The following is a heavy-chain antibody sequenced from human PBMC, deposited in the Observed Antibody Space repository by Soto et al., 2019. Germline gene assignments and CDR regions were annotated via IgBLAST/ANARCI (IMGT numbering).Heavy chain of an antibody. V-gene: IGHV3-21*01. J-gene: IGHJ4*02. CDR3: ARDADSSGWYFDY. CDR1: GFTFSSYS. D-gene: IGHD6-19*01. Sequence: ESGGGLVKPGGSLRLSCAASGFTFSSYSMNWVRQAPGKGLEWVSSISSSSSYIYYADSVKGRFTISRDNAKNSLYLQMNSLRAEDTAVYYCARDADSSGWYFDYWGQGTLVTVSS. CDR2: ISSSSSYI.